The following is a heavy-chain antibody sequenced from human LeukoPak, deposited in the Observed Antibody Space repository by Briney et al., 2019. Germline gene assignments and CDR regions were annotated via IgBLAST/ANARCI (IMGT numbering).Heavy chain of an antibody. CDR2: ISGSGTTI. CDR1: GLTFSDYY. CDR3: AIQITMIVVVPYFDY. V-gene: IGHV3-11*04. D-gene: IGHD3-22*01. Sequence: GGSLRLSCAASGLTFSDYYMTWIRQAPGKGLEWVSSISGSGTTIYSADSVRGRFTVSRDNARNSLFLHMNSLRAEDTAVYYCAIQITMIVVVPYFDYWGQGTLVTVSS. J-gene: IGHJ4*02.